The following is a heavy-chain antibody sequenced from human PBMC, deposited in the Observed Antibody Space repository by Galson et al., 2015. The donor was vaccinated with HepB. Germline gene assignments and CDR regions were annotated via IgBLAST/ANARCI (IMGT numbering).Heavy chain of an antibody. CDR3: ARKRYCSSTSCPIWGFMDV. V-gene: IGHV1-46*01. J-gene: IGHJ6*04. Sequence: SVKVSCKASGYTFTSYYMHWVRQAPGQGLEWMGIINPSGGSTSYAQKFQGRVTMTRDTSTSTVYMELSSLRSEDTAVYYCARKRYCSSTSCPIWGFMDVWGKGTTVTVSP. D-gene: IGHD2-2*01. CDR2: INPSGGST. CDR1: GYTFTSYY.